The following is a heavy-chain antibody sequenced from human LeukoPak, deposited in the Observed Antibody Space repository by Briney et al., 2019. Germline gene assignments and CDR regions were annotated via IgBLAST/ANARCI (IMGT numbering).Heavy chain of an antibody. CDR1: GGSISSSSYY. V-gene: IGHV4-39*07. CDR2: INHSGST. D-gene: IGHD6-13*01. J-gene: IGHJ5*02. Sequence: SETLSLTCTVSGGSISSSSYYWGWIRQPPGKGLEWIGEINHSGSTNYNPSLQSRVTISVDTSKNQFSLKLSSVTAADTAVYYCARRVFSYGWFDPWGQGTLVTVSS. CDR3: ARRVFSYGWFDP.